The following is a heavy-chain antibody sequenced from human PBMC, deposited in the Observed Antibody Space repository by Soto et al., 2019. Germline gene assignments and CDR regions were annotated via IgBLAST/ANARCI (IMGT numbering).Heavy chain of an antibody. Sequence: QVQLQESGPRLVKPSQTLSLTCTVSGGSISSGGYYWSWIRQRPGKGLEWIGYIYDNGSTHYDPSLESRVTVSVDTSKNQFSLKLKSVTAADTAVYYCARSLMCGGEGLRFVGCWFGPWGQGTLVTVSS. CDR3: ARSLMCGGEGLRFVGCWFGP. CDR1: GGSISSGGYY. CDR2: IYDNGST. D-gene: IGHD2-21*01. J-gene: IGHJ5*02. V-gene: IGHV4-31*03.